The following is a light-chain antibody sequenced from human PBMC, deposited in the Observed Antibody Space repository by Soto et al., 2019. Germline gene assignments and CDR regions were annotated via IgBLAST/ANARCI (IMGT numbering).Light chain of an antibody. CDR3: QQYSDSVLT. CDR2: GAA. Sequence: EIVLTQSPATLSLSPGERATLSCRASQTLTSNYLAWYHQKPGQAPRLLIHGAASRATGIPDRFSGRGSGTDFTHTISRLEPEDFAVYYCQQYSDSVLTFGGGTKVEIK. J-gene: IGKJ4*01. CDR1: QTLTSNY. V-gene: IGKV3-20*01.